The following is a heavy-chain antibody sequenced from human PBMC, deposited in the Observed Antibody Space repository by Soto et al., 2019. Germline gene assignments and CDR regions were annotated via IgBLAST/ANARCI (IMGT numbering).Heavy chain of an antibody. V-gene: IGHV1-46*01. Sequence: QVQLVQSGAEVKKPGASVKISCKASGDTYTSYYMHWVRQAPGQGLEWMGIINPSGDTSYAQKFQGRVNMTREKSTSTVYMELSSLRSEDTAVYYCARVYCSGGGCYGIDYWGQGTLVTVSS. J-gene: IGHJ4*02. CDR3: ARVYCSGGGCYGIDY. CDR1: GDTYTSYY. D-gene: IGHD2-15*01. CDR2: INPSGDT.